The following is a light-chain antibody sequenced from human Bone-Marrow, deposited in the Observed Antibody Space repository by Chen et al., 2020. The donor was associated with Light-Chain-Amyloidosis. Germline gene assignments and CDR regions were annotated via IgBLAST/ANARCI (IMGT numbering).Light chain of an antibody. CDR1: QSIRGN. J-gene: IGKJ1*01. V-gene: IGKV3-15*01. CDR2: GAS. Sequence: VMTQSPVALSVSPGDTATLSCRASQSIRGNLAWYQQRPGQAPRLLLYGASARATGIPARFSGSGFETDFTLTISTIQSEDFAVYYCQQYNNWPLTFGQGTRVDIK. CDR3: QQYNNWPLT.